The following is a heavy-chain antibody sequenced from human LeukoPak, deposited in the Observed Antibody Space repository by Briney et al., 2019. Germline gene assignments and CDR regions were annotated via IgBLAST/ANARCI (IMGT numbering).Heavy chain of an antibody. CDR1: GYSISSGYY. J-gene: IGHJ5*02. D-gene: IGHD2-2*01. Sequence: SETLSLTCTVYGYSISSGYYWGWIRQPPGKGLEWIGSIYHSGSTYYNPSLKSRVTISVDTSKNQFSLKLSSVTAADTAVYYCARDQDIVVVPANWVWFDPWGQGTLVTVSS. CDR3: ARDQDIVVVPANWVWFDP. V-gene: IGHV4-38-2*02. CDR2: IYHSGST.